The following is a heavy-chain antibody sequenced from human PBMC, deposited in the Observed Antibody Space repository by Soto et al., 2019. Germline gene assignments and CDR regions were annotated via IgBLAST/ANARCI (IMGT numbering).Heavy chain of an antibody. D-gene: IGHD3-16*02. CDR3: AKAFDYIWGSDLDY. CDR1: GFTFDDDA. V-gene: IGHV3-9*01. J-gene: IGHJ4*02. Sequence: EVQLVESGGGLVQPGRSLRLSCSASGFTFDDDAMHWVRQAPGQVLEWVSGISWNRGSIGYADSVKGRFTISRDNAKKSLYMQMNSLRAEDTALYYCAKAFDYIWGSDLDYWGQGTLVTVSS. CDR2: ISWNRGSI.